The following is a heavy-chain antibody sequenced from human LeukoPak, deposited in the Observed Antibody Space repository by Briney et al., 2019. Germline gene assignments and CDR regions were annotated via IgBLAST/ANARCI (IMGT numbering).Heavy chain of an antibody. CDR1: GFTFSSYA. J-gene: IGHJ4*02. D-gene: IGHD3-16*02. CDR3: AKDLDDYVWGSYRSGGFDY. CDR2: IRYDGSNK. Sequence: GGSLRLSCAASGFTFSSYAMHWVRQAPGKGLEWVAFIRYDGSNKYYADSVKGRFTISRDNPKNTLYLQMNSLRAEDTAVYYCAKDLDDYVWGSYRSGGFDYWGQGTLVTVSS. V-gene: IGHV3-30*02.